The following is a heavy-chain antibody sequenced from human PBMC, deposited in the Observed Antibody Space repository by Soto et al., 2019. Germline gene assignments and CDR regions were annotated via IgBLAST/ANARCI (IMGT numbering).Heavy chain of an antibody. Sequence: ASVKVSCKASGYTFTSYGISWVRQAPGQGLEWMGWISAYNGSTYYADSVKGRFTISRHNSKNTLYLQMNSLRAEDTAVYYCARSLMEAPFDYWGQGTQVTVSS. V-gene: IGHV1-18*01. CDR2: ISAYNGST. J-gene: IGHJ4*02. CDR1: GYTFTSYG. D-gene: IGHD3-16*01. CDR3: ARSLMEAPFDY.